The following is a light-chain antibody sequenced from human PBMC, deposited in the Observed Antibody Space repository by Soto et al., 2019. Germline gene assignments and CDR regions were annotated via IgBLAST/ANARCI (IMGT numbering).Light chain of an antibody. CDR1: QSVSNNY. J-gene: IGKJ4*01. Sequence: EIVLTQSPGTLSLSPGERAALSGSASQSVSNNYLAWYQQKPGLAPRLLIYGASNRATGIPDRFSGSGSGTDFTLTISSLQPEDFATYYCQQLNTYPSTFGGGTKVDI. CDR3: QQLNTYPST. CDR2: GAS. V-gene: IGKV3-20*01.